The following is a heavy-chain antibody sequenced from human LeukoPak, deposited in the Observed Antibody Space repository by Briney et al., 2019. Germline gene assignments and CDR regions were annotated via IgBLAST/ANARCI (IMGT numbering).Heavy chain of an antibody. J-gene: IGHJ4*02. CDR3: ARDRGYGGY. V-gene: IGHV4-4*02. Sequence: SETLSLTCAVSVASISSSNWWNWVRQTPRKGLEWIEEIDHSGTTSYSPSLKSRVTFSVDKSNNQFSLKLNSVTAADTAVYYCARDRGYGGYWGQGTLVTVSS. D-gene: IGHD5-18*01. CDR2: IDHSGTT. CDR1: VASISSSNW.